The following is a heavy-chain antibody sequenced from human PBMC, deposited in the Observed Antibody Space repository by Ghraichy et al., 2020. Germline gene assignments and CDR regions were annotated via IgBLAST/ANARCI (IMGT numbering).Heavy chain of an antibody. CDR3: ARLRQDFLPGFVDF. J-gene: IGHJ4*02. D-gene: IGHD2/OR15-2a*01. Sequence: SETLSLTCTVSGGSISSSSYYWGWIRQPPGKGLEWIGSIYYSGSTYYNPSLKSRVTISVDTSKNQFSLKLSSVTAADTAVYYCARLRQDFLPGFVDFWGQGTLVTVSS. CDR1: GGSISSSSYY. CDR2: IYYSGST. V-gene: IGHV4-39*01.